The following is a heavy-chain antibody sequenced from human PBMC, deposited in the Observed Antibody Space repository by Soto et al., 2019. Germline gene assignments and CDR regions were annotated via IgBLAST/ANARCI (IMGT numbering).Heavy chain of an antibody. CDR1: GYTFTSYG. CDR2: ISAYNGNT. V-gene: IGHV1-18*01. J-gene: IGHJ6*02. D-gene: IGHD3-10*01. CDR3: ARDSMITMVRDQDV. Sequence: ASVKVSCKASGYTFTSYGISWVRQAPGQGLEWMGWISAYNGNTNYAQKLQGRVTMTTDTSTSTAYMELRSLRSDDTAMYYCARDSMITMVRDQDVWGQGTTVTVYS.